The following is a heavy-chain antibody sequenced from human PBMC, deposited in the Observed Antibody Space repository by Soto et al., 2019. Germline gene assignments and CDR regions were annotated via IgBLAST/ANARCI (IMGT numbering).Heavy chain of an antibody. CDR2: VSGSGGST. Sequence: EVQLLESGGGLVQPGESLRLSCAASGLTFSIYAMSWVRQAPGKGLAWVSGVSGSGGSTYYADSVKGRFTIFRDNTKNKLYLHMNSRRAEDTAVFYCAKGECNSVSYMGVWGKGTTVTVSS. CDR1: GLTFSIYA. D-gene: IGHD1-1*01. V-gene: IGHV3-23*01. J-gene: IGHJ6*03. CDR3: AKGECNSVSYMGV.